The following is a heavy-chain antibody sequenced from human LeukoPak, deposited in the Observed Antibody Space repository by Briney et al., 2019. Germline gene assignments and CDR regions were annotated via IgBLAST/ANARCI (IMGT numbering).Heavy chain of an antibody. J-gene: IGHJ4*02. CDR3: AKDGGRVAAALDF. CDR1: GFSSKSYA. Sequence: GGSLRLSCAASGFSSKSYAMHWARQAPGKGLEWVAVISSDGSDKYYGDSVKGRLTISRDNSMNTLYLQMNSLRVEDTAVYYCAKDGGRVAAALDFWGQGIPVSVSS. CDR2: ISSDGSDK. V-gene: IGHV3-30*18. D-gene: IGHD2-2*01.